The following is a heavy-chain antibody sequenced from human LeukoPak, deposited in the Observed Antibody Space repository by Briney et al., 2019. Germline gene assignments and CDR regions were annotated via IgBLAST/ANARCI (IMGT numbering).Heavy chain of an antibody. CDR2: VSGGGVST. J-gene: IGHJ6*03. V-gene: IGHV3-23*01. Sequence: GGSLRLSCAASGFTFTSYGMTWVRQAPGKGLEWVSAVSGGGVSTYYADSVKGRFTISRDNSKNTLYLQVDSLRAEDTAVYYCARVGPWVNPDYYYYYMDVWGKGTTVTVSS. D-gene: IGHD1-14*01. CDR3: ARVGPWVNPDYYYYYMDV. CDR1: GFTFTSYG.